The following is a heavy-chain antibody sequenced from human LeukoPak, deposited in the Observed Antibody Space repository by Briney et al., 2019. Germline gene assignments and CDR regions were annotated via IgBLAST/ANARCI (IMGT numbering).Heavy chain of an antibody. D-gene: IGHD5-18*01. CDR3: ARGFSYGYGY. J-gene: IGHJ4*02. V-gene: IGHV4-34*01. CDR2: INHSGST. CDR1: GGSFSGYS. Sequence: PSETLSLTCAVYGGSFSGYSWSWIRQPPGKGLEWIGEINHSGSTNYNPSLKSRVTISVDTSKNQFSLKLSSVTAADTAVYYCARGFSYGYGYWGQGTLVTVSS.